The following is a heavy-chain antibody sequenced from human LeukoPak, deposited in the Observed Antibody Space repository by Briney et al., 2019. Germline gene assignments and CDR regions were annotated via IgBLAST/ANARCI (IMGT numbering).Heavy chain of an antibody. J-gene: IGHJ4*01. V-gene: IGHV4-34*01. CDR2: INHSGST. CDR3: ARTAVAGVWPYYFDY. D-gene: IGHD6-19*01. Sequence: SETLSVTCAVYGGSFNGYYWSWIRQPPGKGLEWIGEINHSGSTNYNPSLKSRVTISVDTSKNQFSLKLSSVTAADTAVYYCARTAVAGVWPYYFDYWGHGTLVTVSS. CDR1: GGSFNGYY.